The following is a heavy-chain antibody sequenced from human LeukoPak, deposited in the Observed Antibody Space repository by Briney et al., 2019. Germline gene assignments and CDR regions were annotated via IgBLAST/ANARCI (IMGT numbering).Heavy chain of an antibody. D-gene: IGHD2-21*02. CDR3: AREIVTANWFDP. CDR1: GGSICSSNW. Sequence: SETLSLTCAVSGGSICSSNWWSWVRQPPGKGLEWIGEIYHSGSTNYNPSLKSRVTISVDRSKNQFSLKLSSVTAADTAVYYCAREIVTANWFDPWGQGTLVTVSS. J-gene: IGHJ5*02. CDR2: IYHSGST. V-gene: IGHV4-4*02.